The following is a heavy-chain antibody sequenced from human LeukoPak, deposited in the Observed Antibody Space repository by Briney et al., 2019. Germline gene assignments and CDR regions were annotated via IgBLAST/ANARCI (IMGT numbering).Heavy chain of an antibody. CDR3: ARGEKALSGYAFDI. V-gene: IGHV3-21*01. CDR2: ISSSSSYI. J-gene: IGHJ3*02. Sequence: PGGSLRLSCAASGFTFSNYWMSWVRQAPGKGLEWVSSISSSSSYIYYADSVKGRFTISRDNAKNSLYLQMNSLRAEDTAVYYCARGEKALSGYAFDIWGQGTMVTVSS. D-gene: IGHD3-22*01. CDR1: GFTFSNYW.